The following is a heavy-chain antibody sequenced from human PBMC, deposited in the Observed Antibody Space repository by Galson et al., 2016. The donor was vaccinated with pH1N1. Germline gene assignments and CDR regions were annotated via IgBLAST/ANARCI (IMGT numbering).Heavy chain of an antibody. CDR2: IARDGSCM. D-gene: IGHD6-6*01. CDR3: ARDEAERPGWFDL. V-gene: IGHV3-21*01. CDR1: GFTFSSYS. J-gene: IGHJ5*02. Sequence: SLRLSCAASGFTFSSYSMDWVRQAPGKGLEWVASIARDGSCMYYADSFKGRFAVSRDNAKDSLFLQMNSLRAEDTAVYYCARDEAERPGWFDLWGLGTLVTVSS.